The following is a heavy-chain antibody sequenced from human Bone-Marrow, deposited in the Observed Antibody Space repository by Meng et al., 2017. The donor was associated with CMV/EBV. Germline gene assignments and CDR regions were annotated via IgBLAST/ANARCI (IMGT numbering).Heavy chain of an antibody. V-gene: IGHV3-30*02. CDR1: GFTFSSYG. Sequence: GESLKISWAASGFTFSSYGMHWVRQAPGKGLGWVAFIRYDGSNKYYAESVKGRFTISRDNSKNTLYLQMNSLGVEDTAVYYCARVSAEDFWSGCCPSGCYGMDVWGQGTTVTVSS. CDR2: IRYDGSNK. D-gene: IGHD3-3*01. J-gene: IGHJ6*01. CDR3: ARVSAEDFWSGCCPSGCYGMDV.